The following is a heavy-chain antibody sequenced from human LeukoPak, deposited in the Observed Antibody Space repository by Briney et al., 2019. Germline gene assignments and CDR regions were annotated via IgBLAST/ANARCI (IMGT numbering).Heavy chain of an antibody. CDR3: ARDQSRITMVRASSGGYYYYYGMDA. Sequence: ASVKVSCKASGYTFTGYYMHWVRQAPGQGLEWMGWINPNSGGTNYAQKFQGRVTMTRDTSISTAYMELSRLRSDDTAVYYCARDQSRITMVRASSGGYYYYYGMDAWGQGTTVTVSS. V-gene: IGHV1-2*02. J-gene: IGHJ6*02. D-gene: IGHD3-10*01. CDR2: INPNSGGT. CDR1: GYTFTGYY.